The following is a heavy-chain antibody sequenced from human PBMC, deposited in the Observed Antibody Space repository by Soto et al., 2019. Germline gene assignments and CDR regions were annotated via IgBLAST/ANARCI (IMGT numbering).Heavy chain of an antibody. D-gene: IGHD5-12*01. CDR2: ISSDGDTI. J-gene: IGHJ6*02. Sequence: EVHLIESGGGWVQPGTSLRVSCAASGFNFHEYAMHWVRQAPGKGLEWVSGISSDGDTIAYADSVQGRFTVFRDNAKNSLYVQMNSLIAEDTPFHYGTKGGYVLLYYFGMDGWGQGTTVTVSS. V-gene: IGHV3-9*01. CDR3: TKGGYVLLYYFGMDG. CDR1: GFNFHEYA.